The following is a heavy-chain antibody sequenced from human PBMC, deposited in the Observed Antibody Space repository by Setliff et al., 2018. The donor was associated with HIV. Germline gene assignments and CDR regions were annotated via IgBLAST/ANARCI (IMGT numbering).Heavy chain of an antibody. Sequence: VKVSCKASGYTFTNYGITWVRQAPGHGLEWMGWIGAKNDNTNYARQFQGRVTITAEEATSIVYLEMSSLRSEDTAVYFCARDSLRGYNYDFFDTWGQGTLVTVSS. D-gene: IGHD5-18*01. CDR1: GYTFTNYG. V-gene: IGHV1-18*01. J-gene: IGHJ4*02. CDR2: IGAKNDNT. CDR3: ARDSLRGYNYDFFDT.